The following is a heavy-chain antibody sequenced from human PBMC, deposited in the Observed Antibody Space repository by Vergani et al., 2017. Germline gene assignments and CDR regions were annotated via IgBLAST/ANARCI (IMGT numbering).Heavy chain of an antibody. D-gene: IGHD3-9*01. CDR1: GYTFTSYY. V-gene: IGHV1-46*01. CDR3: AREGFTILTNDAFDI. J-gene: IGHJ3*02. Sequence: QVQLVQSGAEVKKPGASVKVSCKASGYTFTSYYMHWVRQAPGQGLEWMGIINPSGGSTSYAQKFQGRVTMTRDTSTSTVYMELSSLRSEDTAVYYCAREGFTILTNDAFDIWGQGTMVTVSS. CDR2: INPSGGST.